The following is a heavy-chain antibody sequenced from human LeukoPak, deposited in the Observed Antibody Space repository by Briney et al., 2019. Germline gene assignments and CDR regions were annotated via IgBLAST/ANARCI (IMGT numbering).Heavy chain of an antibody. D-gene: IGHD4-11*01. V-gene: IGHV1-2*02. CDR1: GYTFTGYY. CDR2: INPNSGGT. Sequence: VASVKVSCKASGYTFTGYYMHWVRQAPGQGLEWMGWINPNSGGTNYAQKFQGRVTMTRDTSISTAYMELSRLRSDDTAVYYCGRLHPTDNWFDPWGQGTLVTVSS. CDR3: GRLHPTDNWFDP. J-gene: IGHJ5*02.